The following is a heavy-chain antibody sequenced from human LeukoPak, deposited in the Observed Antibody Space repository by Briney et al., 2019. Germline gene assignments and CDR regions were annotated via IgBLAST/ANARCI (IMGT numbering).Heavy chain of an antibody. CDR2: IFYSGST. V-gene: IGHV4-39*07. CDR3: ARYRTSGSYLFDY. Sequence: PSETLSLTCTVSSGSISTSNYYWGWVRQPPGKALEWIGNIFYSGSTYYSPSLKSGVTISLDTSRNQFSLKLTSVTAADTAVYYCARYRTSGSYLFDYWGQGTLVTVSS. J-gene: IGHJ4*02. CDR1: SGSISTSNYY. D-gene: IGHD1-26*01.